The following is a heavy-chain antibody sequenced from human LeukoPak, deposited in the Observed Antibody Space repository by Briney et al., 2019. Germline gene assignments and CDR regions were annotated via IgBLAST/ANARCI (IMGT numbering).Heavy chain of an antibody. CDR1: GYTFIGYY. Sequence: ASVKVSCKASGYTFIGYYMHWVRQAPGQGLEWMGWINPHSGGTNSEQNFRGRVTMSRDTSISTVYMELSRLRSDDTALYYCAREGVIGDGYNFFDYWAREPWSPSPQ. CDR3: AREGVIGDGYNFFDY. CDR2: INPHSGGT. V-gene: IGHV1-2*02. D-gene: IGHD5-24*01. J-gene: IGHJ4*02.